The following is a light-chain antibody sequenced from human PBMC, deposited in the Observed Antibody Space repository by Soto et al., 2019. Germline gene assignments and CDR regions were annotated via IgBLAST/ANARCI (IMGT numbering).Light chain of an antibody. CDR1: QSVSSKY. CDR2: GAS. Sequence: EIVLTQSPGTLSLSPGERATLSCRASQSVSSKYLAWYQQQPGQAPRLLIYGASSSATGIPDRCSGSRSGTKFSPPTSRLEPYDFSVYYYQQYDNKPPKTFGQGTKVEIK. V-gene: IGKV3-20*01. J-gene: IGKJ1*01. CDR3: QQYDNKPPKT.